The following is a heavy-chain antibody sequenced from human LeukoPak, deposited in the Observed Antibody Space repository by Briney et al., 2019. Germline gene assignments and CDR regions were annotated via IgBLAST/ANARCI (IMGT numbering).Heavy chain of an antibody. D-gene: IGHD3-22*01. CDR1: GGTFSSYA. CDR3: ARATVGYYYDSSGYPGVY. J-gene: IGHJ4*02. Sequence: SVKVSCKASGGTFSSYAISWVRQAPGQGLEWMGRITPILGIANYAQKFQGRVTITADKSTSTAYMELSSLRSEDTAVYYCARATVGYYYDSSGYPGVYWGQGTLVIVSS. CDR2: ITPILGIA. V-gene: IGHV1-69*04.